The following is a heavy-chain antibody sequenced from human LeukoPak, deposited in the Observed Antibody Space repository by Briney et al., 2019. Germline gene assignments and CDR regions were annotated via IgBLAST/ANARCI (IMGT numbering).Heavy chain of an antibody. CDR1: GFTFSSYA. V-gene: IGHV3-30*02. CDR2: IRYDEITK. D-gene: IGHD4-17*01. Sequence: SGGSLRLSCAASGFTFSSYAMHWVRQAPGKGLEWVTFIRYDEITKYYADSVKGRFTVSRDNSKNTVYLQVNSLRAEDTAVYYCAKRTTATTSPLGYWGQGTLVIVSS. J-gene: IGHJ4*02. CDR3: AKRTTATTSPLGY.